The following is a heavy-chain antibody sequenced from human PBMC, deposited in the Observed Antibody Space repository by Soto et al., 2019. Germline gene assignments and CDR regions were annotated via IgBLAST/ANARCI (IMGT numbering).Heavy chain of an antibody. Sequence: EVQLVETGGGLIQPGGSLRLSCTASGFTVSSNYMSWVRQAPGKGLEWVSSIYGVGSSTYYGDSVKGRFSISRDNSKNTLYLQMNSLRVEDTAVYHCASSTSSVAAFDIWGQGTMVTVSS. CDR3: ASSTSSVAAFDI. V-gene: IGHV3-53*02. J-gene: IGHJ3*02. D-gene: IGHD2-15*01. CDR2: IYGVGSST. CDR1: GFTVSSNY.